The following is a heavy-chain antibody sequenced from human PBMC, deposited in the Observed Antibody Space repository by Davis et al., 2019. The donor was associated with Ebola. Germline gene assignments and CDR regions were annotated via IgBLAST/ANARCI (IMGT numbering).Heavy chain of an antibody. V-gene: IGHV1-18*01. CDR2: ISAYNGNT. D-gene: IGHD2-2*01. J-gene: IGHJ5*02. Sequence: ASVKVSCKASGYTFTSYGISWVRQAPGHGLEWMGWISAYNGNTNYAQKLQGRVTMTTDTSTSTAYMELRSLRSDDTAVYYCARECSSIGTVWFDPWGQGTLVTVSS. CDR3: ARECSSIGTVWFDP. CDR1: GYTFTSYG.